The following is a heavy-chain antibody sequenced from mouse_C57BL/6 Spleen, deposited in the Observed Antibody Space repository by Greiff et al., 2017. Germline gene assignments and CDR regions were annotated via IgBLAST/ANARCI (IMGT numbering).Heavy chain of an antibody. J-gene: IGHJ4*01. V-gene: IGHV1-26*01. D-gene: IGHD1-1*01. CDR3: ARSGTTGYAMDY. Sequence: DVQLQQSGPELVKPGASVKISCKASGYTFTDYYMNWVKQSHGKSLEWIGDINPNNGGTSYNQKLKGKATLTVDKSSSTAYMERRSLTSEDSAVYYCARSGTTGYAMDYWGQGTSVTVSS. CDR1: GYTFTDYY. CDR2: INPNNGGT.